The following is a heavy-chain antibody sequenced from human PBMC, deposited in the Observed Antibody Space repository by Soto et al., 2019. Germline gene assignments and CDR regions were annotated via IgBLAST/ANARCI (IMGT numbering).Heavy chain of an antibody. CDR1: GFTFDDYG. CDR3: SKVLTTHTFGPLDP. J-gene: IGHJ5*02. CDR2: ISWNSGSI. V-gene: IGHV3-9*01. D-gene: IGHD3-16*01. Sequence: EVKVVESGGGLVQPGRSLRLSCVASGFTFDDYGMHWVRQAPGKGLEWVSGISWNSGSIGYAGSVKGRFTISRDNSKNSLYLQMNSLRPEDTAFYFCSKVLTTHTFGPLDPWGQGTLVIVSS.